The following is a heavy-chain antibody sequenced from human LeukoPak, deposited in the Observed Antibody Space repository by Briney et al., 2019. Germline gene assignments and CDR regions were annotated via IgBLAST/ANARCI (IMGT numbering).Heavy chain of an antibody. J-gene: IGHJ4*02. V-gene: IGHV5-51*01. CDR1: GYGFTSYW. CDR3: ARLNDFWSGPIDY. CDR2: IYPGDSDT. Sequence: GESLKISCKGSGYGFTSYWIGWVRQMPGKGLEWMGIIYPGDSDTRYNPSFQGQVTISADKSISTAYLQWSSLKASDTAMYYCARLNDFWSGPIDYWGQGTLVTVSS. D-gene: IGHD3-3*01.